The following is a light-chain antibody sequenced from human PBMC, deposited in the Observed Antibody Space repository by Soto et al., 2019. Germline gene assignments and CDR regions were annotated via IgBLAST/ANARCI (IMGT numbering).Light chain of an antibody. CDR3: AAWDDSVNGPL. CDR1: SSNIGSNT. CDR2: SNN. Sequence: QSVLTQPPSASGTPGQRVTISCSGSSSNIGSNTVNWYQQLPGTAPTLLIYSNNQRPSGVPDRFSGSKSGTSASLAVNGLQSGDEADYYCAAWDDSVNGPLFGGGTKVTVL. J-gene: IGLJ3*02. V-gene: IGLV1-44*01.